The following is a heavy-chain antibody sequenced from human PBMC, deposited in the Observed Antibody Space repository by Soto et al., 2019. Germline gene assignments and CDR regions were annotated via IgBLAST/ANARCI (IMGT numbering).Heavy chain of an antibody. V-gene: IGHV3-23*01. CDR2: ISASSGST. J-gene: IGHJ4*02. CDR3: AKGFYDSNYALNY. Sequence: EVQLLESGGGLVQPGGSLRVSCVASGFTFSTFDMSWARQAPGKGLEWVSGISASSGSTYYADSVKGRFSIPRDNSKTTLYLQMKSLRAEDTAVYHCAKGFYDSNYALNYWGQGTLVSVSS. D-gene: IGHD3-22*01. CDR1: GFTFSTFD.